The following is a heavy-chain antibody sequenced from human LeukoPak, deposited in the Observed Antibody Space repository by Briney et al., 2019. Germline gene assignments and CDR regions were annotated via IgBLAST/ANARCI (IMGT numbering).Heavy chain of an antibody. Sequence: SETLSLTCTVSGGSISSYYWSWIRQPPGKGLEWIGYIYYSGSTNYNPSLKSRVTISVDTSKNQFSLKLSSVTAADTAVYYCARVARGYGVHEEYYYYMDVWGKGTTVTVSS. J-gene: IGHJ6*03. CDR1: GGSISSYY. D-gene: IGHD4-17*01. CDR2: IYYSGST. V-gene: IGHV4-59*01. CDR3: ARVARGYGVHEEYYYYMDV.